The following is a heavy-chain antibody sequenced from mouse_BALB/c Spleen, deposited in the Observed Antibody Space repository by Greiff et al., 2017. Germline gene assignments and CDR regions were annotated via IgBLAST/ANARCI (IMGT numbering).Heavy chain of an antibody. CDR3: TRGGLRYAMDY. J-gene: IGHJ4*01. CDR1: GYTFTDYE. CDR2: IDPETGGT. V-gene: IGHV1-15*01. D-gene: IGHD2-4*01. Sequence: QVQLKQSGAELVRPGASVTLSCKASGYTFTDYEMHWVKQTPVHGLEWIGAIDPETGGTAYNQKFKGKATLTADKSSSTAYMELRSLTSEDSAVYYCTRGGLRYAMDYWGQGTSVTVSS.